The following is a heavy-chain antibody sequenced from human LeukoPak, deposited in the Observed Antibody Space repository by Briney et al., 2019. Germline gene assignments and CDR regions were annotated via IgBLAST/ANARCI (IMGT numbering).Heavy chain of an antibody. J-gene: IGHJ4*02. Sequence: SETLSLTCTVSCGSIRGYFWTWIRQPPPKGLEWIGYIYYSGSTNYNPSLKSRVTIAVDTSKNQFSLRLNSVTAADTAVYYCAMAYSSSWYYFDYWGQGTLVTVSS. V-gene: IGHV4-59*01. CDR1: CGSIRGYF. CDR2: IYYSGST. CDR3: AMAYSSSWYYFDY. D-gene: IGHD6-13*01.